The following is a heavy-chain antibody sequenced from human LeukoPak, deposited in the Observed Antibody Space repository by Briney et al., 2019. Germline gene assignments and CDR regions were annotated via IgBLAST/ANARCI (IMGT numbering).Heavy chain of an antibody. CDR1: GGSISSYY. D-gene: IGHD3-3*01. Sequence: SETLSLTCTVSGGSISSYYWSWIRQPPGKGLEWIGYIYYSGSTNYNPSLKSRVTISVDTSKNQFSLKLSSVTAADTAVYYCARLERVLGYFDYWGQGTLVTVSS. V-gene: IGHV4-59*01. CDR2: IYYSGST. CDR3: ARLERVLGYFDY. J-gene: IGHJ4*02.